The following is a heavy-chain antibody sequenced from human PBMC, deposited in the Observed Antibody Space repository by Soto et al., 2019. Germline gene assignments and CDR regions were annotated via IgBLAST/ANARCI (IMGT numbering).Heavy chain of an antibody. Sequence: PSETLSLTCDVSGASISNDNWWSWVRQPPGKGLEWIGEIYHSGSTNYNPSLKSRVTISVDKSKNQFSLNLSSVTAADTAVYYCAKDLGIAVSARRAFDIWGQGTMVTVSS. V-gene: IGHV4-4*02. CDR3: AKDLGIAVSARRAFDI. CDR1: GASISNDNW. CDR2: IYHSGST. D-gene: IGHD6-19*01. J-gene: IGHJ3*02.